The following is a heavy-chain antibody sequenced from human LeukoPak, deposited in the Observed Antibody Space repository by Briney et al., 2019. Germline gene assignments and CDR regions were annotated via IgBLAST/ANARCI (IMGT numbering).Heavy chain of an antibody. V-gene: IGHV1-2*02. CDR3: ARASSPYSSSWYYFDY. CDR2: INPNSGGT. J-gene: IGHJ4*02. D-gene: IGHD6-13*01. Sequence: ASVKVSCKASGYTFTGYYMHWVRQAPGQGLEWMGWINPNSGGTNYAQKFQGRVTMTRDTSISTAHMELSRLRSDDTAVYYCARASSPYSSSWYYFDYWGQGTLVTVSS. CDR1: GYTFTGYY.